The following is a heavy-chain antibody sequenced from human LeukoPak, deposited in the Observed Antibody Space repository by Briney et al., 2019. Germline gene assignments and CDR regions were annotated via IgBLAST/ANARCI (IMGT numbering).Heavy chain of an antibody. CDR3: ARVTGIAVAGTYY. CDR1: GYSISSGYY. Sequence: SETLSLTCTVSGYSISSGYYWGWIRQPPGKGLEWIGSIYHSGSTYYNPSLKSRVTISVDTSKNQFSLKLSSVTAADTAVYYCARVTGIAVAGTYYWGQGTLVTVSS. D-gene: IGHD6-19*01. CDR2: IYHSGST. V-gene: IGHV4-38-2*02. J-gene: IGHJ4*02.